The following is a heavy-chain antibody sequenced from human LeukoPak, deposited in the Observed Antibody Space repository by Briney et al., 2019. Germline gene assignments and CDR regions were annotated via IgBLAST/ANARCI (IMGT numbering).Heavy chain of an antibody. CDR1: GESFSDYY. CDR3: ARDQPLGPYYYYGMDV. J-gene: IGHJ6*02. CDR2: IYTSGST. V-gene: IGHV4-4*07. Sequence: SETLSLTCAVSGESFSDYYWGWIRQPAGKGLEWIGRIYTSGSTNYNPSLKSRVTMSVDTSKNQFSLKLSSVTAADTAVYYCARDQPLGPYYYYGMDVWGQGTTVTVSS.